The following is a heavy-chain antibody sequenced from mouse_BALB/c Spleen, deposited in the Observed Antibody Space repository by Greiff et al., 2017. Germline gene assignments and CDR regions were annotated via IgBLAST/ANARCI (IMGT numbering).Heavy chain of an antibody. D-gene: IGHD2-2*01. CDR1: GYTFTSYW. CDR3: ARNYGYDWYFDV. CDR2: INPSTGYT. Sequence: VQLQQSGAELAKPGASVKMSCKASGYTFTSYWMHWVKQRPGQGLEWIGYINPSTGYTEYNQKFKDKATLTADKSSSTAYMQLSSLTSEDSAVYYCARNYGYDWYFDVWGAGTTVTVSS. J-gene: IGHJ1*01. V-gene: IGHV1-7*01.